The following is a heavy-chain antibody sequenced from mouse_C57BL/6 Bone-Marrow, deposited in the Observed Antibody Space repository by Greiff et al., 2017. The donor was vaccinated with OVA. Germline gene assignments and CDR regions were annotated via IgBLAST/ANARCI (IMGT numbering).Heavy chain of an antibody. CDR3: ARSPTVVAHYFDY. J-gene: IGHJ2*01. CDR1: GFSLTSYG. CDR2: IWSGGST. V-gene: IGHV2-2*01. D-gene: IGHD1-1*01. Sequence: QVQLQQSGPGLVQPSQSLSITCTVSGFSLTSYGVHWVRQSPGKGLEWLGVIWSGGSTDDNAAFISRLSISKDNSKSQVFFKMNSLQADDTAIYYCARSPTVVAHYFDYWGQGTTLTVSS.